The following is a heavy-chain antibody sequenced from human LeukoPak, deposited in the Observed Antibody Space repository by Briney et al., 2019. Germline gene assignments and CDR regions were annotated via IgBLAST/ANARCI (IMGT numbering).Heavy chain of an antibody. V-gene: IGHV1-2*02. CDR3: ARRIQLEGWFDP. CDR1: GYTFTGYY. D-gene: IGHD1-1*01. J-gene: IGHJ5*02. CDR2: INPNSGGT. Sequence: ASVKVSCKASGYTFTGYYMHWVRQAPGQGLEWMGWINPNSGGTNYAQKFQGRVTMTRDTSISTAYMELSRLRSDDTAVYYCARRIQLEGWFDPWGQGTLVTVSS.